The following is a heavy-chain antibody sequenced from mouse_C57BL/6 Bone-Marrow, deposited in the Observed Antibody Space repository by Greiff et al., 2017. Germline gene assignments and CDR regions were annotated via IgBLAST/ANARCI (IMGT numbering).Heavy chain of an antibody. D-gene: IGHD1-2*01. CDR1: GFTFSSYA. CDR2: ISDGGSYT. CDR3: ARERGALYGSGHAIDY. V-gene: IGHV5-4*01. Sequence: EVQVVESGGGLVKPGGSLKLSCAASGFTFSSYAMSWVRQTPEKRLEWVATISDGGSYTYYPDNVKGRFTISRDNAKNNLYLQMSHLKSEDTAMYYCARERGALYGSGHAIDYWGQGTSVTVSS. J-gene: IGHJ4*01.